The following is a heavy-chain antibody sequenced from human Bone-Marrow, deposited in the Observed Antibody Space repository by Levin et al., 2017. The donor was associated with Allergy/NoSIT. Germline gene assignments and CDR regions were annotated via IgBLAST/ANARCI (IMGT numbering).Heavy chain of an antibody. CDR2: ISTDTGNR. CDR3: ARLVVGAKGWFAP. Sequence: ASVKVSCKASGYTFRNYGISWVRQAPGRGLEWLGWISTDTGNRHYAQNLQGRVTLTTDTSTDTAHLELRSLRSDDTAIYYCARLVVGAKGWFAPWGQGTPVTVSS. V-gene: IGHV1-18*01. CDR1: GYTFRNYG. D-gene: IGHD2-21*01. J-gene: IGHJ5*02.